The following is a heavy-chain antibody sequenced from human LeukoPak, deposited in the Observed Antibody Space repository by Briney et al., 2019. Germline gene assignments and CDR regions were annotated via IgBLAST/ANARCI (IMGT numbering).Heavy chain of an antibody. V-gene: IGHV4-4*02. CDR2: IYHSGST. CDR3: ARSRKYYHDSSGYYYGRDAFDI. D-gene: IGHD3-22*01. Sequence: SETLSLTCAVSGGSISSSNWWSWVRQPPGKGLEWIGEIYHSGSTNYNPSLKSRVTISVDKSKNQFSLKLSSVTAADTAVYYCARSRKYYHDSSGYYYGRDAFDIWGQGTMVTVSS. CDR1: GGSISSSNW. J-gene: IGHJ3*02.